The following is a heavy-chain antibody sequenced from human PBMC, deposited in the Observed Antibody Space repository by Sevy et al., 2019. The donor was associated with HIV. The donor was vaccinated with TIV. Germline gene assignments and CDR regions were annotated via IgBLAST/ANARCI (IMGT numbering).Heavy chain of an antibody. CDR2: ISYDGNNK. CDR1: RFTFRTYV. CDR3: ARDHDSRGYVFDY. Sequence: GGSLRLSCAASRFTFRTYVMHWVRQAPGKGLEWVAVISYDGNNKYYADSVKGRFTISRDNSKNTVYLQMNSLRVEDTAVYYCARDHDSRGYVFDYWGQGTLVTVSS. J-gene: IGHJ4*02. D-gene: IGHD3-22*01. V-gene: IGHV3-30-3*01.